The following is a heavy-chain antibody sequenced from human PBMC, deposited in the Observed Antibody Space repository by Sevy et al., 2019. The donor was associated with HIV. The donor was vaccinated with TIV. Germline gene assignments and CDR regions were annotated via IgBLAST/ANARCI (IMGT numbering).Heavy chain of an antibody. J-gene: IGHJ4*02. D-gene: IGHD1-26*01. CDR3: ARGPEWELTSFLSH. Sequence: GGSLRLSCAASGFTFRTYAFHWVRQAPGRGLEWIGLISSNGDNDLYANSVRGRFTISRDNSMSILYLQMTSLTPDDTAVYYCARGPEWELTSFLSHWGQGTLVTVSS. CDR2: ISSNGDND. CDR1: GFTFRTYA. V-gene: IGHV3-30-3*01.